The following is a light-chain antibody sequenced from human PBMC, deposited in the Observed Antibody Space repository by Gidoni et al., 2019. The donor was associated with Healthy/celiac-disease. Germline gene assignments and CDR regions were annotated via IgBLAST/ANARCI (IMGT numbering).Light chain of an antibody. V-gene: IGKV1-39*01. J-gene: IGKJ1*01. CDR2: AAS. Sequence: DIQITQSPSSLSASVGDRVSITCRASQSISSYLNWYQQKPGKAPKLLIYAASSLQRGVPSRFSGSGSGTDFTLTISSLQPEDFATYYCQQSYSTPQTFGQGTKVEIK. CDR3: QQSYSTPQT. CDR1: QSISSY.